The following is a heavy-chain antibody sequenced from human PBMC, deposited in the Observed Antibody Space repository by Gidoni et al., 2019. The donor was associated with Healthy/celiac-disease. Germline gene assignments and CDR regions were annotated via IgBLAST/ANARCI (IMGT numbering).Heavy chain of an antibody. V-gene: IGHV3-48*01. CDR3: ARDTRRITHDY. D-gene: IGHD3-10*01. J-gene: IGHJ4*02. CDR2: ISSSSSTI. CDR1: GFTFSSYS. Sequence: EVQLVETGGGLVQPGGTRRLSGADSGFTFSSYSMNWFRQAPWKGLEWVSYISSSSSTIYYAYSVQGRFTISGDNAKNSLYLQMNSRRAEDTAVYYCARDTRRITHDYWGQGTLVTVSS.